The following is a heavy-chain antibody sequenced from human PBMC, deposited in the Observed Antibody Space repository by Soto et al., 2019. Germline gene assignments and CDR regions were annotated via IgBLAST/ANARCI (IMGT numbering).Heavy chain of an antibody. D-gene: IGHD2-15*01. Sequence: ASMKVSCKASGYTFTSYDINWVRKATGQGVEWMGWMNPNSGNTGYAQKFQGRFTMTRITSISTAYMELSSLRSEDTAVYYCARGGGGGYCSGGSCYLLRFYGDYVGWFDPWGQGTLVTVSS. CDR2: MNPNSGNT. CDR3: ARGGGGGYCSGGSCYLLRFYGDYVGWFDP. V-gene: IGHV1-8*01. J-gene: IGHJ5*02. CDR1: GYTFTSYD.